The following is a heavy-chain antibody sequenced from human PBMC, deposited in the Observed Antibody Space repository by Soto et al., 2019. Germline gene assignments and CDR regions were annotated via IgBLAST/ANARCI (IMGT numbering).Heavy chain of an antibody. Sequence: ASVKVSCKASGYTLTSYYIHWVRQAPGQGLEWMGIINPSGGSTTYAQKFQGRVTMTRDTSTSTVYMELSSLRSEDTAVYYCARSDFDWLSKARYYFDYWGQGTLVTVSS. CDR2: INPSGGST. V-gene: IGHV1-46*01. J-gene: IGHJ4*02. D-gene: IGHD3-9*01. CDR3: ARSDFDWLSKARYYFDY. CDR1: GYTLTSYY.